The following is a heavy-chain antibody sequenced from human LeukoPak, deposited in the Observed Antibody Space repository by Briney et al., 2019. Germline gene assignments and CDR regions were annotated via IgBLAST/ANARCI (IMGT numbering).Heavy chain of an antibody. J-gene: IGHJ4*02. D-gene: IGHD1-14*01. CDR2: IGGSGGST. CDR1: GFTFSSYA. CDR3: AKRRLSSPGGPSLSY. Sequence: PGGSLRLSCAASGFTFSSYAMSWVRQAPGKGLEWVSSIGGSGGSTYYADSVKGRFTISRDNSKNTLYLQMNSLRAEDTAVYYCAKRRLSSPGGPSLSYRGQGTLVTVSS. V-gene: IGHV3-23*01.